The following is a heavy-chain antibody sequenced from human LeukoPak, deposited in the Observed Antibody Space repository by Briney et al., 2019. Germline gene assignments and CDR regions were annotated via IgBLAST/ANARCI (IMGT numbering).Heavy chain of an antibody. Sequence: PSQTLSLTCTVSGGSISSGGYSWSWVRQPPGKGLQWIGYIYYSGNTNYNPSLKSRVTISVDTSKNQFSLSLSSVTAADTAVYYCAKDKIVGATDYWGQGTLVTVSS. D-gene: IGHD1-26*01. CDR3: AKDKIVGATDY. CDR2: IYYSGNT. V-gene: IGHV4-61*08. J-gene: IGHJ4*02. CDR1: GGSISSGGYS.